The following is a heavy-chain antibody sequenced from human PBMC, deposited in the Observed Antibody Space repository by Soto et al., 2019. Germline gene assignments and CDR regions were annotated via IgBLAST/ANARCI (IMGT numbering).Heavy chain of an antibody. V-gene: IGHV4-39*02. Sequence: WTWISPPHGKGLEFIGSIHSSGGTYYSPSLKSRVSISIDKSKNHFSLRLTSVTARDTAVYFCASVLVGATRQSGSDHWGQGTPVTGS. J-gene: IGHJ4*02. CDR2: IHSSGGT. CDR3: ASVLVGATRQSGSDH. D-gene: IGHD2-15*01.